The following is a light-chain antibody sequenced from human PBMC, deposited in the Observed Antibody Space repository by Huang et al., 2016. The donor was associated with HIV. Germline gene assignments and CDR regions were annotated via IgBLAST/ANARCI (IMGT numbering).Light chain of an antibody. CDR2: AAS. CDR1: QGISSY. J-gene: IGKJ1*01. V-gene: IGKV1-9*01. CDR3: QQLNSYPQT. Sequence: IQLTQSPSSLSASVGDRVTITCLASQGISSYLAWYQQKPGKAPKLLIYAASTLQSGVPSRFCGSGSGTDFTRTISSLQPEDFATYYCQQLNSYPQTFGQGTKVEIK.